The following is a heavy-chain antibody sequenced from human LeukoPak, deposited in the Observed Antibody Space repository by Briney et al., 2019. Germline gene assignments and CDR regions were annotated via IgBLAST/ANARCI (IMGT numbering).Heavy chain of an antibody. CDR3: ARQGYDFWSGYLDY. J-gene: IGHJ4*02. CDR2: IYYSGST. V-gene: IGHV4-59*08. Sequence: TLSLTCTXXGGSIXSYYWSWIRQPPGKGLEWIGYIYYSGSTNYNPSLKSRVTISVDTSKNQFSLKLSSVTAADTAVYYCARQGYDFWSGYLDYWGQGTLVTVSS. D-gene: IGHD3-3*01. CDR1: GGSIXSYY.